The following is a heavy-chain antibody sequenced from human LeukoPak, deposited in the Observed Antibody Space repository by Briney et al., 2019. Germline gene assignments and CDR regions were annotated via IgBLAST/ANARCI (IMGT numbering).Heavy chain of an antibody. V-gene: IGHV3-15*01. CDR2: IKSKTDGGTT. CDR3: TTDQTRTPTYYDILTGYYIGNY. D-gene: IGHD3-9*01. CDR1: GFTFSNAW. J-gene: IGHJ4*02. Sequence: GGSLRLSCAASGFTFSNAWMSWVRQAPGKGLEWVGRIKSKTDGGTTDYAAPVKGRFTISRDDSKNTLYLQMNSLKTEDTAVYYWTTDQTRTPTYYDILTGYYIGNYWGQGTLVTVSS.